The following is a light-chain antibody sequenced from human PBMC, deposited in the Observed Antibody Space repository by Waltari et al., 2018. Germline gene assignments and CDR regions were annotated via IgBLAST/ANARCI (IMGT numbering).Light chain of an antibody. Sequence: DIQMTQSPSSLSASSGDTVTITCRASQTINNRLAWYQQKPGKAPNVLMYEASTLQSGVPSRFSGSGSGTNLSLTFSSLQPEDFATYYCLHYSRRPWTFGQGTKVDIK. V-gene: IGKV1-16*01. CDR1: QTINNR. J-gene: IGKJ1*01. CDR3: LHYSRRPWT. CDR2: EAS.